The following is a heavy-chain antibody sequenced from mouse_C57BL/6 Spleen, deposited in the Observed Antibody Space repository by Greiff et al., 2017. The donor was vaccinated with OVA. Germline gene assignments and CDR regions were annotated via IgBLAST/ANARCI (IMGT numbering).Heavy chain of an antibody. J-gene: IGHJ2*01. V-gene: IGHV1-4*01. CDR2: INPSRGYT. D-gene: IGHD2-4*01. CDR3: ARSGYDYDGYYFDY. CDR1: GYTFTSYT. Sequence: VQLQQSGAELARPGASVKMSCKASGYTFTSYTMHWVKQRPGQGLEWIGYINPSRGYTKYNQKFKDKATLTADKSSSPAYMQLSSLTSEDSAVYYCARSGYDYDGYYFDYWGQGTTLTVSA.